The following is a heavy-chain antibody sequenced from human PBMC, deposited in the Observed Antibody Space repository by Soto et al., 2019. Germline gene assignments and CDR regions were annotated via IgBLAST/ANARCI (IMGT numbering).Heavy chain of an antibody. V-gene: IGHV3-48*01. D-gene: IGHD6-13*01. CDR1: GFRFSDYS. CDR2: ISSSSFTI. J-gene: IGHJ4*02. CDR3: AKERWAAAGTPTLDY. Sequence: EVHLVESGGRLVQPGGSLRLSCAASGFRFSDYSMNWVRQAPGRGLEWVSYISSSSFTIHYADSVEGRFAISRDNAKNSLYLQMNSLRAEDTAVYYCAKERWAAAGTPTLDYWGQGTLVTVSS.